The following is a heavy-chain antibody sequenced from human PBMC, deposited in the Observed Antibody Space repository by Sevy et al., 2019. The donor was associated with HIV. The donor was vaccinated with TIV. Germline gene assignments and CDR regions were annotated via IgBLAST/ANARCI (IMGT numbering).Heavy chain of an antibody. V-gene: IGHV3-48*02. CDR1: GFTFSSYS. Sequence: GGSLRLSCAASGFTFSSYSMNWVRQASGKGLEWVSYISSSSSTIYYADSVKGRFTISRDNAKNSLYLQMNSLRDEDTAVYYCAREGASHYDFWSGYFYYYYYGMDVWGQGTTVTVSS. CDR2: ISSSSSTI. CDR3: AREGASHYDFWSGYFYYYYYGMDV. D-gene: IGHD3-3*01. J-gene: IGHJ6*02.